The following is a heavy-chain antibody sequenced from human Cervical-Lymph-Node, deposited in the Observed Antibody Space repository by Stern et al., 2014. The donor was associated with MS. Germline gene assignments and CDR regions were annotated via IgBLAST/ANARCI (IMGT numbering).Heavy chain of an antibody. Sequence: VPLVESGPEVKKTGASVKLSCKAPGYTFTSSSMHWVRQAPGQGLEWMGIINPSGDSTTYAPKFQGRVTMTRDTSSSTVYMELSSLGSEDTAVYYCARGQRYFDYWGQGTLVTVSS. CDR1: GYTFTSSS. CDR2: INPSGDST. V-gene: IGHV1-46*01. CDR3: ARGQRYFDY. J-gene: IGHJ4*02.